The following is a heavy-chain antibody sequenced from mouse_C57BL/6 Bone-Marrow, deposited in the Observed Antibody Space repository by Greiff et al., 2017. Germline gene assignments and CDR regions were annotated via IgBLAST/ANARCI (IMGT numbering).Heavy chain of an antibody. Sequence: VQLQQPGTELVKPGASVKLSCKASGYTFTSYWLHWVKQRPGQGLEWIGNINPSNGGTNYTEKFKSKATLTVDKSSSTAYMQLSSLTSEDSAVYYGAGSYYDYDNYYAMDYWGQGTSVTVSS. CDR1: GYTFTSYW. CDR2: INPSNGGT. D-gene: IGHD2-4*01. CDR3: AGSYYDYDNYYAMDY. V-gene: IGHV1-53*01. J-gene: IGHJ4*01.